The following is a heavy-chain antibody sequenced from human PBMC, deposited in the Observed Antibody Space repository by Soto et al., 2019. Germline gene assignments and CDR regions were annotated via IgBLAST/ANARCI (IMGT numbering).Heavy chain of an antibody. V-gene: IGHV4-34*01. CDR1: GGSFSGYY. CDR3: ARGGYMVRGAGYFDL. Sequence: QVQLQQWGAGLLKPSETLSLTCAVYGGSFSGYYWSWIRQPPGKGLEWIGEINRSGSTNYNPSLKSRVTISVDTSKNQFSLKLTSVTAADTAVYYCARGGYMVRGAGYFDLWGRGTLVTVSS. CDR2: INRSGST. J-gene: IGHJ2*01. D-gene: IGHD3-10*01.